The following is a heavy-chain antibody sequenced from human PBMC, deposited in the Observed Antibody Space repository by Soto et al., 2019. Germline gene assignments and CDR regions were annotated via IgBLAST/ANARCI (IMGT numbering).Heavy chain of an antibody. CDR1: GGSLSSYY. D-gene: IGHD3-22*01. J-gene: IGHJ4*02. CDR2: IYYSGST. Sequence: PSETLSLTCTVSGGSLSSYYWSWTRQHPGKGLEWIGYIYYSGSTNYNPSLKSRVTISVDTSKNQFSLKLSSVTAADTAVYYCARSPGNSYDSSGYNDYWGQGTLVTVSS. CDR3: ARSPGNSYDSSGYNDY. V-gene: IGHV4-59*01.